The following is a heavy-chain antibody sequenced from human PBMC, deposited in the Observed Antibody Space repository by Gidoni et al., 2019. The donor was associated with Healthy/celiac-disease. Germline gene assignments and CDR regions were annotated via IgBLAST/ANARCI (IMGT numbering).Heavy chain of an antibody. CDR3: ARRKGLISSGWLYYFDY. J-gene: IGHJ4*02. CDR2: IYHSGST. CDR1: GGSISSSSW. Sequence: QVQLQESCPGLVMPSPTLSLSCAVSGGSISSSSWWSWVRQPPGKGLVWIGEIYHSGSTNYNPSLKSRVTISVDKSKNQFSLKLSSVTAADTAVYYCARRKGLISSGWLYYFDYWGQGTLVTVSS. V-gene: IGHV4-4*02. D-gene: IGHD6-19*01.